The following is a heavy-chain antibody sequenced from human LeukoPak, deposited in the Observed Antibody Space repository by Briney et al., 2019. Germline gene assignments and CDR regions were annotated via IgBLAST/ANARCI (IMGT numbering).Heavy chain of an antibody. J-gene: IGHJ3*02. V-gene: IGHV1-18*01. CDR3: ARLGSPTTPYSGSSDAFDI. Sequence: ASVKVSCKASGYTFTSYGISWVRQAPGQGLEWMGWISAYNGNTNYAQKLQGRVTMTTDTSTSTDYMELRSLRSDDTAVYYCARLGSPTTPYSGSSDAFDIWGQGTMVTVSS. CDR1: GYTFTSYG. CDR2: ISAYNGNT. D-gene: IGHD1-26*01.